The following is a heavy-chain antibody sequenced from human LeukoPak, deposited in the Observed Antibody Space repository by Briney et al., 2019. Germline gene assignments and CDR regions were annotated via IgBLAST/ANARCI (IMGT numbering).Heavy chain of an antibody. D-gene: IGHD2-2*02. J-gene: IGHJ6*03. CDR3: ARVGSGCSSTSCYSAYYYYYMDV. Sequence: PSETLSLTCTVSGGSISSGSYYWGWIRQPPGKGLEWIGSIYYSGSTYYNPSLKSRVTISVDTSKNQFSLKLSSVTAADTAVYYCARVGSGCSSTSCYSAYYYYYMDVWGKGTTVTVSS. CDR1: GGSISSGSYY. CDR2: IYYSGST. V-gene: IGHV4-39*01.